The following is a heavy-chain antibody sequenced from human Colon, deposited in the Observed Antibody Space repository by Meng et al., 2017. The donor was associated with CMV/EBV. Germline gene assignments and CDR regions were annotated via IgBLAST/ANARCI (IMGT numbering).Heavy chain of an antibody. Sequence: GGSLRLSCAASGFTFSSYWMNWVRQVPGKGLEWVSYISRSSDTIHYADSVKGRFSISRDNAKNSLYLQMNSLRAEDTAVYYCARGKTRFCGGDNCYSEWGQGALVTVSS. CDR3: ARGKTRFCGGDNCYSE. J-gene: IGHJ4*02. CDR2: ISRSSDTI. D-gene: IGHD2-15*01. V-gene: IGHV3-48*01. CDR1: GFTFSSYW.